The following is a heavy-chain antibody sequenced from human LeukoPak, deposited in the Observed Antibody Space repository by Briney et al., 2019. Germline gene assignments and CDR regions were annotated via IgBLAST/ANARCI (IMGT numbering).Heavy chain of an antibody. CDR3: ARGITGRNDY. D-gene: IGHD1-26*01. Sequence: SQTLSLTCAISGDSVSSNSAAWNWVRQSPSRGLELLGRTYYRSKWYNEYADSVKSRITINPDTSKNQFSLHLNSVTPEDTAVYYCARGITGRNDYWGQGTLVTVSS. J-gene: IGHJ4*02. V-gene: IGHV6-1*01. CDR1: GDSVSSNSAA. CDR2: TYYRSKWYN.